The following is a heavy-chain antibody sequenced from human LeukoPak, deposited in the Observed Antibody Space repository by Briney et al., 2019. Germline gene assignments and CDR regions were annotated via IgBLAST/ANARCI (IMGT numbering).Heavy chain of an antibody. V-gene: IGHV1-69*04. D-gene: IGHD3-9*01. J-gene: IGHJ4*02. Sequence: SVKVSCKASGGTFSSYAISWVRQAPGQGLEWMGRIIPILGIANYAQKFQGRVTITADKSTSTAYMELSSLRSEDTAVYYCARDRILTGYFVDWGQGTLVTVSS. CDR1: GGTFSSYA. CDR2: IIPILGIA. CDR3: ARDRILTGYFVD.